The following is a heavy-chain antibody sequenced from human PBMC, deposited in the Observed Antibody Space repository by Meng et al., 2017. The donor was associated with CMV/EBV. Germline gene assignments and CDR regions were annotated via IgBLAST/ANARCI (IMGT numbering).Heavy chain of an antibody. V-gene: IGHV1-18*01. CDR2: ISAYNGNT. J-gene: IGHJ4*02. D-gene: IGHD3-16*02. Sequence: ASVKVSCKASGYTFTSYGISWVRQAPGQGLEWMGWISAYNGNTNYAQKLQGRVTMTTDTSTSTAYMELRSLRSDDTAVYYCARHSEEFYDYVRGSYRVLGIFDYWGQGTLVTVSS. CDR1: GYTFTSYG. CDR3: ARHSEEFYDYVRGSYRVLGIFDY.